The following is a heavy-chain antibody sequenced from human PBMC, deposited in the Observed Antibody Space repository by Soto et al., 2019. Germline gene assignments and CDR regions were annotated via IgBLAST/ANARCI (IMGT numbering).Heavy chain of an antibody. V-gene: IGHV4-59*01. J-gene: IGHJ4*02. CDR3: ARATGSPYFDY. CDR1: GGPISSYY. D-gene: IGHD4-4*01. Sequence: PSGTLSLTCTVSGGPISSYYWSWIRQPPGKGLEWIGYIYYSGSTNYNPSLKSRVTISVDTSKNQFSLKLSSVTAADTAVYYCARATGSPYFDYWGQGTLVTVSS. CDR2: IYYSGST.